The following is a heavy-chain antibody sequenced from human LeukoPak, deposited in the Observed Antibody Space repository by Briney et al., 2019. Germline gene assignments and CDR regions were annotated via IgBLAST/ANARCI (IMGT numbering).Heavy chain of an antibody. CDR3: ARGYTAGWIPYDY. CDR2: FYYTGST. V-gene: IGHV4-39*01. CDR1: GGSMNSNNYY. J-gene: IGHJ4*02. Sequence: SETLSLTCTVSGGSMNSNNYYWGWIRQPPGEGLEWIGSFYYTGSTYYNPSLKSRVTISADTSKNQFSLKLSSVAAADTAVYYCARGYTAGWIPYDYWGQGTLVTVSS. D-gene: IGHD5-18*01.